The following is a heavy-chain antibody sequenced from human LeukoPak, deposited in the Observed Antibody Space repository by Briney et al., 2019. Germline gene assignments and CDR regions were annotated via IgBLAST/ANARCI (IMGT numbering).Heavy chain of an antibody. CDR2: IKLDVSET. D-gene: IGHD3-22*01. J-gene: IGHJ4*02. V-gene: IGHV3-7*01. Sequence: GGSLRLSCSASGFTFSYYWMTWVRQAPGKGLEWVANIKLDVSETYYVDSVRGRFTISRDNTKNSLYLQMDSLRAEDTAVYYCAKGKGTGNYYDSSGYYIDYWGQGTLVTVSS. CDR3: AKGKGTGNYYDSSGYYIDY. CDR1: GFTFSYYW.